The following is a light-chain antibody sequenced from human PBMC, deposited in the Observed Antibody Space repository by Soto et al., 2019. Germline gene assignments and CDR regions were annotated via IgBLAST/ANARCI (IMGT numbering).Light chain of an antibody. V-gene: IGLV2-8*01. J-gene: IGLJ1*01. CDR2: EIT. CDR3: SSYANTDNLV. Sequence: QSALTQPPSASGSPGQSVTISCTGTNSDVGAYDYVSWYQQHPGEAPKLMMYEITTRPSGVPDRFSGSKSGNTASLTVSGLQAEDEADYYCSSYANTDNLVFGTGTKVTVL. CDR1: NSDVGAYDY.